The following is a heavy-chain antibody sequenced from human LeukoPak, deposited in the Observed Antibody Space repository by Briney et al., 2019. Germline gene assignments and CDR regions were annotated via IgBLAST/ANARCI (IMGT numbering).Heavy chain of an antibody. V-gene: IGHV4-4*07. CDR1: GGSISSYY. J-gene: IGHJ6*03. Sequence: PSETLSLTCTVSGGSISSYYWSWIRQLAGKGLDGIGRIYTSGSTNYNPSLTSRVTMSVDTSKNQFSLKLSSVTAADTAVYYCARGRTIAAAEDNYYMDVWGKGTTVTVSS. CDR2: IYTSGST. CDR3: ARGRTIAAAEDNYYMDV. D-gene: IGHD6-13*01.